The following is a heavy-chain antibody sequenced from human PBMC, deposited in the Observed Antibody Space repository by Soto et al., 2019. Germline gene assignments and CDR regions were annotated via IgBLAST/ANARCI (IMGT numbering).Heavy chain of an antibody. CDR3: ARAGDDCSPAKCYVIDY. V-gene: IGHV1-3*04. J-gene: IGHJ4*02. Sequence: GASVKVSCKASGYTFTSYAMHWVRQAPGQSLEWMGWINTGKGNTKYSQNFQGRVTITSDTSASTAYSDLSRLRSEDTAMYYCARAGDDCSPAKCYVIDYFGQGTLVTVSS. D-gene: IGHD2-2*01. CDR2: INTGKGNT. CDR1: GYTFTSYA.